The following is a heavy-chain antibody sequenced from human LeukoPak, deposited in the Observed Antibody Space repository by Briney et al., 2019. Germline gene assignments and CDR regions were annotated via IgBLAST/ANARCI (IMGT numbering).Heavy chain of an antibody. CDR1: GGSFSGYY. CDR3: ARQRRNMVRGVMWSWFDP. D-gene: IGHD3-10*01. J-gene: IGHJ5*02. Sequence: SETLSLTCAVYGGSFSGYYWSWIRQPPGMGLEWIGEINHSGSTNYNPSLKSRVTISVDTSMTQFSLKLSSVTAADTAVYYCARQRRNMVRGVMWSWFDPWGQGTLVTVSS. CDR2: INHSGST. V-gene: IGHV4-34*01.